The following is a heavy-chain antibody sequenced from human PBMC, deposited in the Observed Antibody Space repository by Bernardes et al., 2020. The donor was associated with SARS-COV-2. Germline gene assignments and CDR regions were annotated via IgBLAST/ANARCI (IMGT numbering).Heavy chain of an antibody. J-gene: IGHJ4*02. V-gene: IGHV3-23*01. CDR1: GFTFSSYA. CDR2: ISGSGSST. CDR3: ATAAPVQLERRTFFDY. D-gene: IGHD1-1*01. Sequence: GGSLRLSCAASGFTFSSYAMSWVRQAPGKGLEWVSAISGSGSSTFYADSVKGRFTISRANFKNTLYLQMSSLRAEDTAVYYCATAAPVQLERRTFFDYWGQGTLVTVSS.